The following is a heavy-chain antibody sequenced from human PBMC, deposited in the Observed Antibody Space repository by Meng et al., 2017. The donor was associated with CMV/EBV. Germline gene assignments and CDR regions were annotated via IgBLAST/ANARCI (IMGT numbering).Heavy chain of an antibody. V-gene: IGHV4-34*01. J-gene: IGHJ4*02. D-gene: IGHD2-15*01. CDR2: INHSGST. CDR1: GGSFSGYY. CDR3: ARPKGGSLLRAPFDY. Sequence: VQLRTWGAGRLKPSETLSLTCAVYGGSFSGYYWSWIRQPPGKGLEWIGEINHSGSTNYNPSLKSRVTISVDTSKNQFSLKLSSVTAADTAVYYCARPKGGSLLRAPFDYWGQGTLVTVSS.